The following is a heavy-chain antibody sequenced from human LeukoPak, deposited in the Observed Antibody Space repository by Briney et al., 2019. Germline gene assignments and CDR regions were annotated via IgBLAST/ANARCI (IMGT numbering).Heavy chain of an antibody. CDR2: IIPIFGTA. V-gene: IGHV1-69*06. Sequence: SVKVSCKASGGTFSSYAISWVRQAPGQGLEWMGGIIPIFGTANYAQKFQGRATITADKSTSTAYMELSSLRSEDTAVYYCASSSSGQHDPWGQGTPVTVSS. CDR3: ASSSSGQHDP. CDR1: GGTFSSYA. J-gene: IGHJ5*02. D-gene: IGHD6-13*01.